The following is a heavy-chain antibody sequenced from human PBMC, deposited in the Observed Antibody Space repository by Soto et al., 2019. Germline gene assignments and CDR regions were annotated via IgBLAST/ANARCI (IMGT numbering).Heavy chain of an antibody. CDR2: IYYTGST. D-gene: IGHD3-3*01. Sequence: PSETLSLTCTVSGGSVSSDSHYWSWIRQTPGKGLEWIGYIYYTGSTNYNPSLKGRVTMSVDTSRNQVSLRLRSVTRADTAVYYCARDTYDYRSGSYYSAMEVWGQGTKVTVSS. CDR3: ARDTYDYRSGSYYSAMEV. J-gene: IGHJ6*02. V-gene: IGHV4-61*01. CDR1: GGSVSSDSHY.